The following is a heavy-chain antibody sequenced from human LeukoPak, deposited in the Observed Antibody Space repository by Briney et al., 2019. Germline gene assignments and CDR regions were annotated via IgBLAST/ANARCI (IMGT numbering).Heavy chain of an antibody. CDR2: IRHDGSKK. Sequence: GRSLRLSCAASGFTFSTYAMHWVRQAPGQGLEWVAFIRHDGSKKDYADSVKGRFTISRDNAKNSLYLQMNSLRAEDTAVYYCAELGITMIGGVWGKGTTVTISS. D-gene: IGHD3-10*02. V-gene: IGHV3-33*03. J-gene: IGHJ6*04. CDR1: GFTFSTYA. CDR3: AELGITMIGGV.